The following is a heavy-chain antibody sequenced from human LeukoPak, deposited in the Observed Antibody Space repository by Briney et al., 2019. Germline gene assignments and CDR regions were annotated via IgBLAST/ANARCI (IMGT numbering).Heavy chain of an antibody. Sequence: WASVKVSCKASGYTFTGYYMHWVRQAPGQGLEWMGWINPNSGGTNYAQKFQGRVTMTRDTSISTAYMELSRLRSDDTAVYYCARDYDSSGYYRSFDYWGQGTLVTVSS. CDR1: GYTFTGYY. V-gene: IGHV1-2*02. D-gene: IGHD3-22*01. CDR3: ARDYDSSGYYRSFDY. CDR2: INPNSGGT. J-gene: IGHJ4*02.